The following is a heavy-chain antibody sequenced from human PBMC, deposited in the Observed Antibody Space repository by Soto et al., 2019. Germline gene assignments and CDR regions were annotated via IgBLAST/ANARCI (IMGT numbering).Heavy chain of an antibody. Sequence: EVQLVESGGGLVQPGGSLKLSCAVSGFTFSSHAMNWVRQAPGKGLEWVAYINGTRSIIYYADSVKGRFTISRDNAKNSLYLQMDSLRDDDTALYYCARDARNADYDYWGQGTLVTVSS. D-gene: IGHD3-16*01. CDR2: INGTRSII. V-gene: IGHV3-48*02. CDR3: ARDARNADYDY. CDR1: GFTFSSHA. J-gene: IGHJ4*02.